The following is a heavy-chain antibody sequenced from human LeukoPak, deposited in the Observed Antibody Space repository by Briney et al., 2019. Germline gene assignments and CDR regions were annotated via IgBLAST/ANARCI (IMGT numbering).Heavy chain of an antibody. Sequence: PGGSLRLSCAASGFTFSSYGMHWVRQAPGKGLEWVAFIRYDGSNKYYADSVKGRFTISRDNSKNTLHLQMNSLRAEDTAGYYCAKERDTAMVTIDYWGQGTLVTVSS. J-gene: IGHJ4*02. CDR3: AKERDTAMVTIDY. CDR1: GFTFSSYG. CDR2: IRYDGSNK. V-gene: IGHV3-30*02. D-gene: IGHD5-18*01.